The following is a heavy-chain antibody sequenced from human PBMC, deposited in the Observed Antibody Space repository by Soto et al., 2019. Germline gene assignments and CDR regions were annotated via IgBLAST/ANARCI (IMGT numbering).Heavy chain of an antibody. CDR1: GFTFSSYA. CDR2: ISGSGGST. Sequence: GGSLRLSCAASGFTFSSYAMSWVRQAPGKGLEWASAISGSGGSTYYADSVKGRFTISRDNSKNTLYLQMSSLRAEDTAVYYCAKDISGWYGVVAFDIWGQGTMVTVSS. J-gene: IGHJ3*02. D-gene: IGHD6-19*01. CDR3: AKDISGWYGVVAFDI. V-gene: IGHV3-23*01.